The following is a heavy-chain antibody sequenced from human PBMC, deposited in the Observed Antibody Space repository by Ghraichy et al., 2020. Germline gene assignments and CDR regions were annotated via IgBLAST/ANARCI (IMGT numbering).Heavy chain of an antibody. V-gene: IGHV3-66*01. CDR1: GFTVSSIY. Sequence: GGSLRLSCVASGFTVSSIYMSWVRQAPGRGLEWVSVIYSGGSTYYADSVRGRFTISRDNSKNTLYLQMNSLRAEDTAVYYCARDPPFYHYAMDVWGQGTTGTVSS. J-gene: IGHJ6*02. CDR3: ARDPPFYHYAMDV. CDR2: IYSGGST.